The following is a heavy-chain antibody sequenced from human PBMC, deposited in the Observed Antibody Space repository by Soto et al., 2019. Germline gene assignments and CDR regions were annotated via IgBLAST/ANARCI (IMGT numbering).Heavy chain of an antibody. Sequence: QVQLQESGPGLVKPSETLSLTCSVSGGSISNHYWSWIRQPPGKGLEWIGYISYNGNTNYNPSLTSGVTMSVVTSRNQTSPKLTTVTAADTAVYYCTRATWYSEYWGQGTLVTVSS. CDR3: TRATWYSEY. V-gene: IGHV4-59*11. CDR1: GGSISNHY. J-gene: IGHJ4*02. CDR2: ISYNGNT. D-gene: IGHD5-12*01.